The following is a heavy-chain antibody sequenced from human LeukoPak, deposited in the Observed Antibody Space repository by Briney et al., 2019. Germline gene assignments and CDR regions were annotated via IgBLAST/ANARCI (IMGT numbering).Heavy chain of an antibody. CDR3: ARAACVGSCLRTDFRKVDFDY. D-gene: IGHD2-15*01. CDR2: INHSGST. Sequence: NSSETLSLTCAVYGGSFSGYYWSWIRQPPGKGLEWIGEINHSGSTNYNPSLKSRVTISVDTSKNQFSLKLSSVTAADTAVYYCARAACVGSCLRTDFRKVDFDYWGQGTLVTVSS. CDR1: GGSFSGYY. J-gene: IGHJ4*02. V-gene: IGHV4-34*01.